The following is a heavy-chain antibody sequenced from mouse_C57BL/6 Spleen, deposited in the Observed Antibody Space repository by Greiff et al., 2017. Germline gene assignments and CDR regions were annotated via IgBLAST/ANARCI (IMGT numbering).Heavy chain of an antibody. CDR1: GYTFTSYW. V-gene: IGHV1-59*01. CDR3: ARGSITTVVGTSDY. J-gene: IGHJ2*01. D-gene: IGHD1-1*01. Sequence: QVHLQQPGAELVRPGTSLKLSCKASGYTFTSYWMHWVKQRPGQGLAWIGVIDPSDSYTNYNQQFQGKDTLTVDTASSKDYMQLSSLTSDDAAVYSCARGSITTVVGTSDYWGQGTTLTVSS. CDR2: IDPSDSYT.